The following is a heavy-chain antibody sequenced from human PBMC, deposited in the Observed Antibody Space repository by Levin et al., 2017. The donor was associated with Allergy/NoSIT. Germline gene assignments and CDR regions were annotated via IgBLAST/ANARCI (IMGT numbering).Heavy chain of an antibody. CDR1: GFTFSDYY. J-gene: IGHJ4*02. V-gene: IGHV3-11*05. Sequence: GGSLRLSCAASGFTFSDYYMSWIRQAPGKGQEWVSYISSSSTYTNYADSVKGRFTISRDNAKNSLYLQMNSLRPQDTAVYYCARVLSYRGDYWGQGTLVTVSS. D-gene: IGHD3-16*02. CDR2: ISSSSTYT. CDR3: ARVLSYRGDY.